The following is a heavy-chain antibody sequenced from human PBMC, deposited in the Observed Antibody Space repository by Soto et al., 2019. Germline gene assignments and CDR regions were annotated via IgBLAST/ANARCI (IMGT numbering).Heavy chain of an antibody. J-gene: IGHJ4*02. CDR3: AAWTEGATEVH. V-gene: IGHV3-33*01. CDR1: GFSFSVYG. CDR2: IWYDASKQ. Sequence: GGSLRLSCETSGFSFSVYGMHWVRQAPGKGLEWVAVIWYDASKQFYAASVEGRFTISRDNSKAILYLQMNSLRAEDTAVYYCAAWTEGATEVHWGQGTLVTVSS. D-gene: IGHD2-15*01.